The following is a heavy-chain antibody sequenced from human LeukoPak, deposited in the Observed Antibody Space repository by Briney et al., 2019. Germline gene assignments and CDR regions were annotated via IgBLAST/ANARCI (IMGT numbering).Heavy chain of an antibody. CDR3: ARVFYAKDIVVVPAYYYYLDV. D-gene: IGHD2-2*01. CDR1: GYTFTGYY. J-gene: IGHJ6*03. Sequence: ASVKVSCKASGYTFTGYYMHWVRQAPGEGLEGMVWINPNSGGTNYAQKFPGRVTMTRDTSISTAYMEVSRLRSDDTAVYYCARVFYAKDIVVVPAYYYYLDVWGKGTTVTVSS. CDR2: INPNSGGT. V-gene: IGHV1-2*02.